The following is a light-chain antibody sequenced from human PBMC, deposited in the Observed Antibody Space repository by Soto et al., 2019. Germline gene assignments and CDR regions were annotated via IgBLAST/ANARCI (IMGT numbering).Light chain of an antibody. V-gene: IGKV3-20*01. CDR1: QSVSSSY. Sequence: IVLTQSPATLSLSPGKRATLSCRASQSVSSSYLAWYQQKPGQAPRLLIYGASSRATGIPDRFSGSGSGTDFTLTISRLEPEDFATYYCQQYYSYPRTFGGGTKVDIK. CDR2: GAS. J-gene: IGKJ4*01. CDR3: QQYYSYPRT.